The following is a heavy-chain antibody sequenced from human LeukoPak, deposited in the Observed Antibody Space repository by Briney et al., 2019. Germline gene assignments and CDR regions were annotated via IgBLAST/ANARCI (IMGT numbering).Heavy chain of an antibody. CDR2: IGGSGGTI. CDR3: AKRGAPASMLSNFDC. J-gene: IGHJ4*02. CDR1: GFTFSTYA. V-gene: IGHV3-23*01. D-gene: IGHD2-2*01. Sequence: GGSLRLSCAASGFTFSTYAMSWVRQAPGKGLEWVSTIGGSGGTIYYADSVKGRFTISRDNSKNTLYLQVTSLRAEDTAVYYCAKRGAPASMLSNFDCWGQGTLVTVSS.